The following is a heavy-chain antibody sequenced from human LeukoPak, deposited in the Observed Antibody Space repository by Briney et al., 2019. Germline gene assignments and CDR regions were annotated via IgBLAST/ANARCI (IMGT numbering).Heavy chain of an antibody. V-gene: IGHV7-4-1*02. CDR3: ARGRGYMWSYYYYYMDV. CDR2: INTNTGNP. J-gene: IGHJ6*03. D-gene: IGHD1-1*01. CDR1: GYTFTSYD. Sequence: ASVEVSCKASGYTFTSYDINWVRQATGQGLEWMGWINTNTGNPTYAQGFTGRFVFSLDTSVSTAYLQISSLKAEDTAVHYCARGRGYMWSYYYYYMDVWGKGTTVTVSS.